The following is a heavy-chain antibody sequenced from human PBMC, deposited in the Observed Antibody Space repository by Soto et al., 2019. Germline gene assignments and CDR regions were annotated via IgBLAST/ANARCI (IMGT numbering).Heavy chain of an antibody. D-gene: IGHD2-8*01. V-gene: IGHV1-18*01. CDR1: GYTFTSYV. Sequence: ASVKVSCKASGYTFTSYVISWVRQAPGQGLEWMGWISAYNGNTNYAQKLQGRVTMTTDTSTSTAYMELRSLRYDDTAVDYCARFGGYCTNGVCYTGSFQHWGQGTLVTVSS. CDR2: ISAYNGNT. J-gene: IGHJ1*01. CDR3: ARFGGYCTNGVCYTGSFQH.